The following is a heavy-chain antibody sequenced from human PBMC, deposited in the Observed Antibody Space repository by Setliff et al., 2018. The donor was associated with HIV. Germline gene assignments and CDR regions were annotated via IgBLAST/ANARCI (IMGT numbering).Heavy chain of an antibody. D-gene: IGHD6-19*01. CDR2: ISSSSSTR. V-gene: IGHV3-48*04. J-gene: IGHJ5*02. CDR1: GFAFNIYS. CDR3: AREGQEEWLAPSMYNWFDP. Sequence: GGSLRLSCAASGFAFNIYSMNWVRQTPGKGLEWISYISSSSSTRYYAGSVRGRFTISRENAKNSLYLQMNSLRAEDTAVYYCAREGQEEWLAPSMYNWFDPWGQGTLVTVSS.